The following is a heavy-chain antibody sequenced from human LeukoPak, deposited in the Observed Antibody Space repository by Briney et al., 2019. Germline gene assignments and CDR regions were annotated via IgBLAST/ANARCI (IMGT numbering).Heavy chain of an antibody. CDR1: GGSISGYF. CDR3: ARHDPVGHYQHGMDV. V-gene: IGHV4-59*08. CDR2: VYYNGAT. J-gene: IGHJ6*02. D-gene: IGHD1-26*01. Sequence: MSSENPSPTPPVSGGSISGYFLGCIPEPPGEGLGFIWYVYYNGATLYSPSLKSRVTMSVDTSKNQFSLKLSSVTAADTAVYYCARHDPVGHYQHGMDVWGQGTTVIVSS.